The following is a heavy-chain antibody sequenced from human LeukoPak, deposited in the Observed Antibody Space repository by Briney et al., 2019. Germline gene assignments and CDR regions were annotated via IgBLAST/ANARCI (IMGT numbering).Heavy chain of an antibody. D-gene: IGHD4-23*01. V-gene: IGHV3-30*04. CDR3: ARGTTVARDDY. J-gene: IGHJ4*02. CDR1: GFTFSSYA. Sequence: GGSLRLSCAASGFTFSSYAMHWVRQAPGKGLEWVAVISYDGSNKYYADSVKGRFTISRDNSKNTLYLQMNSLRAEDTAVCYCARGTTVARDDYWGQGTLVTVSS. CDR2: ISYDGSNK.